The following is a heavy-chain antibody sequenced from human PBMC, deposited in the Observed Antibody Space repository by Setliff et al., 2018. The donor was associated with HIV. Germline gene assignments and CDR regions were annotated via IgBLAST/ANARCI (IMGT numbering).Heavy chain of an antibody. CDR1: GYTFSSFA. D-gene: IGHD3-22*01. V-gene: IGHV1-18*01. J-gene: IGHJ4*02. CDR3: ARVGHFEFDSSGYAEF. CDR2: ISGYNGHT. Sequence: ASVKVSCKASGYTFSSFAMSWVRQAPGQGLEWVAWISGYNGHTNYAQRFQGRVTVTTDTSTSTAYMELRSLRSDDTAVYFCARVGHFEFDSSGYAEFWGQGTPVTVSS.